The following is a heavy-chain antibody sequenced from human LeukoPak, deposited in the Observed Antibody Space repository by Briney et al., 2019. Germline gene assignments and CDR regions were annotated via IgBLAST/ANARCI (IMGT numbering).Heavy chain of an antibody. J-gene: IGHJ4*02. CDR3: AKHPSSGTYYFDY. CDR2: ISGSGGST. D-gene: IGHD3-22*01. Sequence: GGSLRLSCAASGFTFSSYAMSWVRQAPGKGLEWVSAISGSGGSTYYADSVKGRFTFSRDNSKNTLYLQMNSLRAEDTAVYYCAKHPSSGTYYFDYWGQGTLVTVSS. V-gene: IGHV3-23*01. CDR1: GFTFSSYA.